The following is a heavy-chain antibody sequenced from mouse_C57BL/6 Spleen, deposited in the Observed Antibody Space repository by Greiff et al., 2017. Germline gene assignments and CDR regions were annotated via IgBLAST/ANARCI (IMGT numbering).Heavy chain of an antibody. J-gene: IGHJ2*01. CDR2: IKPNNGGT. CDR1: GYTFTDYN. Sequence: EVQLHQSGPELVKPGASVKMSCKASGYTFTDYNMHWVKQSHGKSLEWIGYIKPNNGGTSYNQKFKCKATFTVNKSSSTAYMELRSLTSEDSSVYYCARSVYDYDGYYFDSWGQGTTLTVSS. V-gene: IGHV1-22*01. D-gene: IGHD2-4*01. CDR3: ARSVYDYDGYYFDS.